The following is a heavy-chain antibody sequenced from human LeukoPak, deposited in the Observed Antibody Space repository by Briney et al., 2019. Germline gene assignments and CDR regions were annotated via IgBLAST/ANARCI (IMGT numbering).Heavy chain of an antibody. CDR2: IIPIFGTA. CDR3: AREGARGEYYFDY. Sequence: ASVKVSCKASGGTFSSYAISWVRQAPGQGLEWMGGIIPIFGTANYAQKFQGRVTITADESTSTAYMELSSLRSEDTAVYYCAREGARGEYYFDYWGQGTLVTVSS. D-gene: IGHD3-10*01. CDR1: GGTFSSYA. V-gene: IGHV1-69*13. J-gene: IGHJ4*02.